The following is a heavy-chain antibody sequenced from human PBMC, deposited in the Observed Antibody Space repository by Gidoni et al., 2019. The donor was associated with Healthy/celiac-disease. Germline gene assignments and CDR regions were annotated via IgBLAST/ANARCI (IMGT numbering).Heavy chain of an antibody. D-gene: IGHD2-15*01. CDR1: GFSFSNAW. V-gene: IGHV3-15*01. J-gene: IGHJ4*02. CDR3: STLATQLNY. CDR2: IKRKTDGGTT. Sequence: EVQLEESGGGLVKPGGSLRLPCAASGFSFSNAWMSWVRQAPGKGLEWVGRIKRKTDGGTTDYAAPVKGRFTISRDDSKNTLYLQMNSLKTEDTAVYYCSTLATQLNYWGQGTLVTVSS.